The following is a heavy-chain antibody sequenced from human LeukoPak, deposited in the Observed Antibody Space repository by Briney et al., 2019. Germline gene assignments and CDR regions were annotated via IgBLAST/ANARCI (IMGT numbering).Heavy chain of an antibody. J-gene: IGHJ4*02. V-gene: IGHV3-30*02. CDR2: IRFDGSNK. D-gene: IGHD3-16*01. CDR1: GFTFSDYY. CDR3: AKDAGSYSYFDY. Sequence: GGSLRLSCAASGFTFSDYYMSWIRQAPGKGLEWVAFIRFDGSNKYYADSVKGRFTISRDNPKNTLYLQMNSLRAEDTAVYYCAKDAGSYSYFDYWGQGTLVTVSS.